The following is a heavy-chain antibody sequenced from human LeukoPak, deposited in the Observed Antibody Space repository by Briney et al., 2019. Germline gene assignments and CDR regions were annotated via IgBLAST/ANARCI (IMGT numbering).Heavy chain of an antibody. D-gene: IGHD3-22*01. CDR3: ARGQGPSRVVVIMKPNYFDY. V-gene: IGHV4-59*12. Sequence: KPSETLSLTCIVTGGSISSYYWNWIRQPPGKGLEWIGHISHSGSTNYNPSLQSRVTISVDTSKKQFSLKLSSVTAADTAVYYCARGQGPSRVVVIMKPNYFDYWGQGTLVTVSS. J-gene: IGHJ4*02. CDR1: GGSISSYY. CDR2: ISHSGST.